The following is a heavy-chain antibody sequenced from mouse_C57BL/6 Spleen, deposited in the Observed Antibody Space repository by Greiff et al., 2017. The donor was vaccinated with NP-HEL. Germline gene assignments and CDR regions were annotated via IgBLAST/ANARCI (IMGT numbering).Heavy chain of an antibody. V-gene: IGHV1-76*01. Sequence: QVQLQQSGAELVRPGASVKLSCKASGYTFTDYYINWVKQRPGQGLEWIARIYPGSGNTYYNEKFKGKATLTAEKSSSTAYMQLSSLTSEDSAVYFCARSWDEGGYYAMDYWGQGTSVTVSS. J-gene: IGHJ4*01. CDR3: ARSWDEGGYYAMDY. CDR1: GYTFTDYY. D-gene: IGHD4-1*01. CDR2: IYPGSGNT.